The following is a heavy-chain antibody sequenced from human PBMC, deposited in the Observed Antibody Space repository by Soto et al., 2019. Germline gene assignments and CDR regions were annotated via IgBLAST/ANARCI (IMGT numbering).Heavy chain of an antibody. D-gene: IGHD3-22*01. CDR3: TTDSYITSIIVRFDY. V-gene: IGHV3-15*07. CDR1: GFTFSDAW. CDR2: VKSKNDGGTT. J-gene: IGHJ4*01. Sequence: GGSLRLSCAASGFTFSDAWINWVRQAPGKGLEWVGRVKSKNDGGTTDFAAPVKGRFAISRDDSKNMVYLEMNSLQTEDTAIYYCTTDSYITSIIVRFDYWGHGTLVTVSS.